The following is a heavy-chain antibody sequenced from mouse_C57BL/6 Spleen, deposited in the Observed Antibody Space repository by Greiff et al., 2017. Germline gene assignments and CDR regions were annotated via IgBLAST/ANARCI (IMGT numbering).Heavy chain of an antibody. CDR1: GYTFTNYY. Sequence: VQLQQSGAELVKPGASVKLSCKASGYTFTNYYMHWVKQRPGQGLEWIGMIHPNNGCTNYDEKFKGKATLTEDTSSSTAYMQLSSLTSEDSAVYYCARLGGDIDYWGQGTTVTVSA. CDR2: IHPNNGCT. D-gene: IGHD3-1*01. CDR3: ARLGGDIDY. V-gene: IGHV1-64*01. J-gene: IGHJ2*01.